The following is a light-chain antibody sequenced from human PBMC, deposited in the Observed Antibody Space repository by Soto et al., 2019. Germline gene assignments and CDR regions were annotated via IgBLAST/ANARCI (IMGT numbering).Light chain of an antibody. CDR2: GAS. CDR1: QTVSSSF. V-gene: IGKV3-20*01. CDR3: QQYGSYPGT. Sequence: DIVLTQSPGTLSSSPGDGATLSCRASQTVSSSFLAWYQQKAGQAPRLLIYGASSKATGIPYRFSGSGSGTDFTLTISRLEPEDFAVYYCQQYGSYPGTFGQGTKVEIK. J-gene: IGKJ1*01.